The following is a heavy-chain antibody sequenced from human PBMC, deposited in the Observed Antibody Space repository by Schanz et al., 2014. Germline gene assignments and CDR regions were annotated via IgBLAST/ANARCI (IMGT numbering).Heavy chain of an antibody. CDR3: ARENLNWEAFDI. J-gene: IGHJ3*02. D-gene: IGHD7-27*01. CDR2: ISRDGTTS. V-gene: IGHV3-48*04. CDR1: GFTLSNYA. Sequence: EVRLVESGGGLLQPGGSLRLSCVASGFTLSNYAMSWVRQAPGKGLEWLSYISRDGTTSYYADSVKGRFTISRDNAKNSLYLEMTSLRGEDTAVYYCARENLNWEAFDIWGQGTMVTVSS.